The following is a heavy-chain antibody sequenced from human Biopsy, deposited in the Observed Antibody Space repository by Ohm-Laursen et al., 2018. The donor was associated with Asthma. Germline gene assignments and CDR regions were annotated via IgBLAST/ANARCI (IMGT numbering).Heavy chain of an antibody. Sequence: GTLSLTCALNRGPFRGYVWAWIRQPPGKGLEWIGEIPQGGATTVNPSLKSRVTISMDPSKRQLYLSLWSLTAADTAVYYCASGPQWSGLDIWGQGTTVTVSS. V-gene: IGHV4-34*01. D-gene: IGHD2-8*01. CDR1: RGPFRGYV. CDR2: IPQGGAT. J-gene: IGHJ6*02. CDR3: ASGPQWSGLDI.